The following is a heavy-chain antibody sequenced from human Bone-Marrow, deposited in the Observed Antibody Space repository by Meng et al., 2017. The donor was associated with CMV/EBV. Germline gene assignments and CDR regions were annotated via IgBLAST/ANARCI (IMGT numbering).Heavy chain of an antibody. J-gene: IGHJ5*02. Sequence: GSLRLSCTVSGGSISSSSYYWGWIRQPPGKGLEWIGCIYYSGSTYYNPSLKSRVTISVDTSKIQFSLKLSSVTAADTAVYYCASYTYYDFWSGYYFDQPANWFDPWGQGTLVTVSS. D-gene: IGHD3-3*01. CDR1: GGSISSSSYY. V-gene: IGHV4-39*07. CDR3: ASYTYYDFWSGYYFDQPANWFDP. CDR2: IYYSGST.